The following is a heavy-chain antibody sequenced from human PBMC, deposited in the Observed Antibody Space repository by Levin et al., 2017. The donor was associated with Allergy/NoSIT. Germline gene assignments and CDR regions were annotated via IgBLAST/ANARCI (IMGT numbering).Heavy chain of an antibody. CDR3: ARDSPSGGDLDY. J-gene: IGHJ4*02. Sequence: GGSLRLSCAASGFSFSSYEMNWVRQAPGQGLEWVSYISSSGSTIYYADSVKGRFTISRDNAKNSLYVQMNSLRAEDTAVYYCARDSPSGGDLDYWGQGTLVTVSS. CDR2: ISSSGSTI. CDR1: GFSFSSYE. V-gene: IGHV3-48*03. D-gene: IGHD1-26*01.